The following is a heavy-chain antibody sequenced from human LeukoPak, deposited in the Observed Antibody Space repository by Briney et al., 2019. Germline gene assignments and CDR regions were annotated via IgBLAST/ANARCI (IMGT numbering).Heavy chain of an antibody. CDR2: IFYGGNT. CDR1: GGSINNSNYY. J-gene: IGHJ6*03. Sequence: SETLSLTCSVSGGSINNSNYYWGWIRQPPGKGLEWIGSIFYGGNTYYNPSLKSRVTISLDTSKNQFSLKLSSVTAADTAVYYCARVEEGYGSGRRENYYYYYMDVWGKGTTVTISS. D-gene: IGHD3-10*01. V-gene: IGHV4-39*07. CDR3: ARVEEGYGSGRRENYYYYYMDV.